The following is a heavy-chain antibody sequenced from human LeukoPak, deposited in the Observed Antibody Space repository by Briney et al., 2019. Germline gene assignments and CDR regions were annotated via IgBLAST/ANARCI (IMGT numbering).Heavy chain of an antibody. V-gene: IGHV3-23*01. J-gene: IGHJ6*02. CDR3: AKDLPGRWQQGTGNYYYGMDV. CDR1: GFTFSNYA. CDR2: IVGSGGNT. D-gene: IGHD1-1*01. Sequence: GGSLRLSCAASGFTFSNYAMNWVRQTPGKGLEWVSSIVGSGGNTYHAESVKGRFTISRDNSKNTLYLQMNSLRAEDTAVYYCAKDLPGRWQQGTGNYYYGMDVWGQGTTVTVSS.